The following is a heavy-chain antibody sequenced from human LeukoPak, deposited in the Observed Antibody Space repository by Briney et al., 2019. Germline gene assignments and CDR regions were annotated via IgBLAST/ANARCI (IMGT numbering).Heavy chain of an antibody. Sequence: GESLKIFCKGSGYSFTSYWIGWARQMPGEGLEWMGIIYPGDSDTRYSPSFQGQVTISADKSISTAYLQWSSLKASDTAMYYCARRRDLYSGSYYPFDYWGQGTLVTVSS. CDR1: GYSFTSYW. J-gene: IGHJ4*02. CDR3: ARRRDLYSGSYYPFDY. CDR2: IYPGDSDT. V-gene: IGHV5-51*01. D-gene: IGHD1-26*01.